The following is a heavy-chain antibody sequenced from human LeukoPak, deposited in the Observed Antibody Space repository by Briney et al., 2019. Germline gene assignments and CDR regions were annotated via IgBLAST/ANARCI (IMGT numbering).Heavy chain of an antibody. Sequence: SQTLSLTCTVSGRSISSYYWSWIRHPPAKGLEWIGYIYYSGRTNYNPSLKSQVTISENTSKNQISLKLSSVTAGDTAVYYCARLRAYDYGDYYYYGMDVWGQGTTVTVSS. CDR3: ARLRAYDYGDYYYYGMDV. CDR2: IYYSGRT. J-gene: IGHJ6*02. CDR1: GRSISSYY. D-gene: IGHD4-17*01. V-gene: IGHV4-59*01.